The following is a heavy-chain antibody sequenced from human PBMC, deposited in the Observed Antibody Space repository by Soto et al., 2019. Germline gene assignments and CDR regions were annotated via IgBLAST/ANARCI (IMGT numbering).Heavy chain of an antibody. CDR2: INPSGGST. J-gene: IGHJ3*02. Sequence: ASVKVSCKASGGTFSSYTISWVRQAPGQGLEWMGIINPSGGSTSYAQKFQGRVTMTRDTSTSTVYMELSSLRSEDTAVYYCARGGRVFRDHAFDIWGQGTMVTVSS. CDR1: GGTFSSYT. V-gene: IGHV1-46*01. CDR3: ARGGRVFRDHAFDI. D-gene: IGHD1-1*01.